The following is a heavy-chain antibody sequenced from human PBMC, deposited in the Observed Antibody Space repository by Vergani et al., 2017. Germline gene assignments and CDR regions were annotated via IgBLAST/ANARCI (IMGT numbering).Heavy chain of an antibody. J-gene: IGHJ6*02. CDR2: IYPGDSDT. D-gene: IGHD3-10*01. CDR1: GYSFTSYW. V-gene: IGHV5-51*01. Sequence: EVQLVQSGAEVKKPGESLKISCKGSGYSFTSYWIGWVRQMPGKGLEWMGIIYPGDSDTRYSPSFQGQVTISADKSISTAYLQWSSLKATDTAMYYCARGNYGSGSYTFYYHYGMDVWGQGTTVTVSS. CDR3: ARGNYGSGSYTFYYHYGMDV.